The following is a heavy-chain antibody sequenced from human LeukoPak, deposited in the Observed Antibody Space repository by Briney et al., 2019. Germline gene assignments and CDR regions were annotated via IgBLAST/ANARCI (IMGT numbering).Heavy chain of an antibody. CDR1: GFTFSSYA. CDR3: AKDHYDYIGGTYRDFDY. CDR2: ISYDGSNK. V-gene: IGHV3-30-3*01. J-gene: IGHJ4*02. Sequence: GGSLRLSCAASGFTFSSYAMHWVRQAPGKGLEWVAVISYDGSNKYYADSVKGRFTISRDNSKNTLYLQMNSLRAEDTAVYYCAKDHYDYIGGTYRDFDYWGQGTLVTVSS. D-gene: IGHD3-16*02.